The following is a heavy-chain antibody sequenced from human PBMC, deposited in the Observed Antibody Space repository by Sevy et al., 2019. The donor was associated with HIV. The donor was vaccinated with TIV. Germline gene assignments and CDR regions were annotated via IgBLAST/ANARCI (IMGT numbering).Heavy chain of an antibody. J-gene: IGHJ6*02. CDR1: GFTFSSYS. CDR3: ARKRFGVVTNYGMDV. V-gene: IGHV3-21*01. CDR2: ISSSSSYI. Sequence: GGSLRLSCAASGFTFSSYSMNWVRQAPGKGLEWVSSISSSSSYIYYADSVKGRFTISRDNAKNSLYLQMNSLRAEDTAVYYCARKRFGVVTNYGMDVWGQGTTVTVSS. D-gene: IGHD3-3*01.